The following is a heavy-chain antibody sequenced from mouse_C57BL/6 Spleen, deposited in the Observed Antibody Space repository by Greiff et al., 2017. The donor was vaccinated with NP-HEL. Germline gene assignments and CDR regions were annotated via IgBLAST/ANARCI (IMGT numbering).Heavy chain of an antibody. D-gene: IGHD2-3*01. J-gene: IGHJ4*01. V-gene: IGHV1-55*01. CDR1: GYTFTSYW. Sequence: VQLQQPGAELVKPGASVKMSCKASGYTFTSYWITWVKQRPGQGLEWIGDIYPGSGSTNYNEKFKSKATLTVDTSSSTAYMQLSSLTSEDSAVYYCAGGYYVRYYAMDYWGQGTSVTVSS. CDR2: IYPGSGST. CDR3: AGGYYVRYYAMDY.